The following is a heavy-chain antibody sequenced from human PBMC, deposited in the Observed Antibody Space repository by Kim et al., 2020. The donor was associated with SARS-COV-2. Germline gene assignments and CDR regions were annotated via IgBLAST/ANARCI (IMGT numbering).Heavy chain of an antibody. Sequence: YPDSVQGRFTISRHNSKNTLYLQMNSLRAEDTSVYYCARGGGGYDSAFDYWGQGTLVTVSS. CDR3: ARGGGGYDSAFDY. V-gene: IGHV3-53*04. J-gene: IGHJ4*02. D-gene: IGHD5-12*01.